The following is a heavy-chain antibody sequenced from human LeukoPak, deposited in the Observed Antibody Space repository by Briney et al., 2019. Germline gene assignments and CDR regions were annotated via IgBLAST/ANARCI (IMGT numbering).Heavy chain of an antibody. J-gene: IGHJ4*02. CDR2: INPSGDFR. V-gene: IGHV1-46*01. CDR3: ARDRHNSTWYGGNFDY. Sequence: RASVKVSCKASGYTFGTHWMHWVRQAPGQGLEWMGIINPSGDFRSYAQKFQGRVTVTRDMSISTAYLELSRLTSDDTAVFYCARDRHNSTWYGGNFDYWGQGTLVTVSS. CDR1: GYTFGTHW. D-gene: IGHD6-13*01.